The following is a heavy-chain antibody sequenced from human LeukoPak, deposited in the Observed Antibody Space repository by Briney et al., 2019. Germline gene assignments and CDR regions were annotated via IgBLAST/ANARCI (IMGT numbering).Heavy chain of an antibody. CDR2: IYFSGST. J-gene: IGHJ6*02. CDR1: GVSITSFY. V-gene: IGHV4-59*08. CDR3: AGRMDV. Sequence: SETLSLTCTVSGVSITSFYWSWIRQPPGKGLEWIGYIYFSGSTNYNPSLKSRVTVSLDTTKNQVSLKLSSVTAADTAVYYCAGRMDVWGQGTTVTVSS.